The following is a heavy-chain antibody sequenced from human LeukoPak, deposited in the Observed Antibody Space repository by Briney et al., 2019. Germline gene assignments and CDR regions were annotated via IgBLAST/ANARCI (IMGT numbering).Heavy chain of an antibody. D-gene: IGHD3-16*01. Sequence: PGGSLRLSCAASGFTFSSYAMHWVRQAPGKGLEWVAAISYDGSIKYSADSVKGRFTISRDNAKNSLYLQMNSLRAEDTAVYYCARDHLRFDTFDYWGQGTLVTVSS. V-gene: IGHV3-30*04. CDR3: ARDHLRFDTFDY. J-gene: IGHJ4*02. CDR1: GFTFSSYA. CDR2: ISYDGSIK.